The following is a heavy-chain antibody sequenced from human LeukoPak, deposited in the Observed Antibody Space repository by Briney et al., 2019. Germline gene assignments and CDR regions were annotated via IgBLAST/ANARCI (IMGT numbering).Heavy chain of an antibody. CDR1: GGSVSSGSYY. J-gene: IGHJ6*02. CDR3: ARVPLIVATNYYYGMDV. CDR2: IYYSGST. Sequence: SETLSLTCTVSGGSVSSGSYYWSWVRQPPGKGLEWIGYIYYSGSTNYNPSLKSRVTISVDTSKNQFSLKLSSVTAADTAVYYCARVPLIVATNYYYGMDVWGQGTTVTVSS. V-gene: IGHV4-61*01. D-gene: IGHD5-12*01.